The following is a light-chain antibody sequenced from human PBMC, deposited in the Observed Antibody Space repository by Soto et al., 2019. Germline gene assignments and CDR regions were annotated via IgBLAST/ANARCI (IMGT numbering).Light chain of an antibody. Sequence: QSVLTQPASVSGSPGQSITISCTGTSSDVGGYHYVSWYQQYPGKAPKLIIYDVTNRPSGVSDRFSGSKSGNTASLTISGLQAEDEADYHCSSHTSSSTAVFGTGTKVTVL. J-gene: IGLJ1*01. V-gene: IGLV2-14*01. CDR2: DVT. CDR3: SSHTSSSTAV. CDR1: SSDVGGYHY.